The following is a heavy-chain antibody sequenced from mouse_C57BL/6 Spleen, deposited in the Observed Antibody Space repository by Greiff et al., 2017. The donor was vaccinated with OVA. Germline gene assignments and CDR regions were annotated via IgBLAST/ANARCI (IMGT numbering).Heavy chain of an antibody. CDR2: FYPGSGSI. D-gene: IGHD1-1*01. CDR3: ARHEELLRSSQGYFDY. J-gene: IGHJ2*01. CDR1: GYTFTEYT. V-gene: IGHV1-62-2*01. Sequence: VQLQESGAELVKPGASVKLSCKASGYTFTEYTIHWVKQRSGQGLEWIGWFYPGSGSIKYNEKFKDKATLTADKSSSTVYMELSRLTSEDSAVYFCARHEELLRSSQGYFDYWGQGTTLTVSS.